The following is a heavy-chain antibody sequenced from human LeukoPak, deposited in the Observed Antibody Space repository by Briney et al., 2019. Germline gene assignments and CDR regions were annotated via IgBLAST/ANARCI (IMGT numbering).Heavy chain of an antibody. CDR3: ARAEYSSSWYLGY. Sequence: SETLSLTCTVSGGSISSGGYYWSWIRQHPGKGLEWIRYIYYSGSTYYNPSLKSRVTISVDTSKNQFSLKLSSVTAADTAVYYCARAEYSSSWYLGYWGQGTLVTVSS. V-gene: IGHV4-31*03. D-gene: IGHD6-13*01. J-gene: IGHJ4*02. CDR2: IYYSGST. CDR1: GGSISSGGYY.